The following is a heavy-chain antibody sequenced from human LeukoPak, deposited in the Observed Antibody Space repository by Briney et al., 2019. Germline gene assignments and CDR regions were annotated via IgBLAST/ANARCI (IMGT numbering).Heavy chain of an antibody. CDR3: ASFLDYGDYSFDY. CDR2: IIPIFGTA. J-gene: IGHJ4*02. D-gene: IGHD4-17*01. V-gene: IGHV1-69*06. CDR1: GGTFSSYA. Sequence: GASVKVSCKASGGTFSSYAISWVRQAPGQGLEWMGGIIPIFGTANYAQKFQGRVTITADKSTSTAYMELSSLRSEDTAVYYCASFLDYGDYSFDYWGQGTLVTVSS.